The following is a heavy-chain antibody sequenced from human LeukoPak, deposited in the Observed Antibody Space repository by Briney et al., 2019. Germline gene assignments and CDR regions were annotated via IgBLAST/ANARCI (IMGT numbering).Heavy chain of an antibody. Sequence: ASVKVSRKGSGYPFIGNYIHWVRQAPGQGLEWMGWINPNSGGTQYSQKFQGRVSVTRDTSISTCYMELSGLRSDDTAVYYCARVPCLTTSCSLINWFDPWGEGTLVTVSS. D-gene: IGHD2-2*01. CDR1: GYPFIGNY. CDR3: ARVPCLTTSCSLINWFDP. V-gene: IGHV1-2*02. CDR2: INPNSGGT. J-gene: IGHJ5*02.